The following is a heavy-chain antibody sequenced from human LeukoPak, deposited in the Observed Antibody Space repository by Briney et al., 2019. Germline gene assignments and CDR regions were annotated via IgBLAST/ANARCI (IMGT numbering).Heavy chain of an antibody. J-gene: IGHJ4*02. CDR2: ISSSSYI. CDR3: AMGYCSSTSCQPLGY. V-gene: IGHV3-21*01. D-gene: IGHD2-2*01. Sequence: GSLRLSCAASGFTFSSYSMNWVRQAPGKGLEWVSSISSSSYIYYADSVKGRFTISRDNAKNSLYLQMNSLRAEDTAVYYCAMGYCSSTSCQPLGYWGQGTLVTVSS. CDR1: GFTFSSYS.